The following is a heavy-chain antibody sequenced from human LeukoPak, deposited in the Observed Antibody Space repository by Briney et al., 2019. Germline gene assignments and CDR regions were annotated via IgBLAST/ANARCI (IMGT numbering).Heavy chain of an antibody. D-gene: IGHD2-2*01. CDR3: ARGLPAAMGGDAFDI. CDR1: GFTFRSYE. J-gene: IGHJ3*02. V-gene: IGHV3-30*04. CDR2: ISYDGSNK. Sequence: PGGSLRLSCAASGFTFRSYEMNWVRQAPGKGLEWVAVISYDGSNKYYADSVKGRFTISRDNSKNTLYLQVNSLRAEDTAVYYCARGLPAAMGGDAFDIWGQGTMVTVSS.